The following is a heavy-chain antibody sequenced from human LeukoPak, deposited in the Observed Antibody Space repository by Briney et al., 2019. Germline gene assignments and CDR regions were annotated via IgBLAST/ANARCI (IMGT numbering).Heavy chain of an antibody. CDR3: ATHGRAYYFDY. CDR2: ISYSGST. D-gene: IGHD1-26*01. Sequence: PSETLSLTCTVSGASISSGGYYWSWIRQHPGKDLEWIGYISYSGSTYYNPSLKSRVSISVDTSKNQFSLKLSSVTAADTAFYYCATHGRAYYFDYWGQGTLVTVSS. V-gene: IGHV4-31*03. J-gene: IGHJ4*02. CDR1: GASISSGGYY.